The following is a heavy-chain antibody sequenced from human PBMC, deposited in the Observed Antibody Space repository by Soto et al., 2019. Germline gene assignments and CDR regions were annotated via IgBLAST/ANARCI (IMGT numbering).Heavy chain of an antibody. CDR2: IWFDGSDK. Sequence: GGSLRLSCAASGFTFSSYAMHWVRQAPGKGLEWVALIWFDGSDKYYTESVKGRFTISRDKSKSTLYLQMNSLRAEDTAVYYCARLYCSASSCYSVGAFDIRGQGTMVTVSS. CDR3: ARLYCSASSCYSVGAFDI. D-gene: IGHD2-15*01. CDR1: GFTFSSYA. J-gene: IGHJ3*02. V-gene: IGHV3-33*08.